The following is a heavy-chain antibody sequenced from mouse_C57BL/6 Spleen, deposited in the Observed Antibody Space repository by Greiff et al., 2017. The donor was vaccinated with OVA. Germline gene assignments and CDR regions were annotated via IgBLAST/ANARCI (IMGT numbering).Heavy chain of an antibody. V-gene: IGHV1-26*01. J-gene: IGHJ3*01. CDR3: ANYYGSSPFAY. Sequence: EVQLQQSGPELVKPGASVKISCKASGYTFTDYYMNWVKQSHGKSLEWIGDINPNNGGTSYNQKFKGKATLTVDKSSSTAYMELRSLTSEDSAVYYCANYYGSSPFAYWGQGTLVTVPA. CDR2: INPNNGGT. D-gene: IGHD1-1*01. CDR1: GYTFTDYY.